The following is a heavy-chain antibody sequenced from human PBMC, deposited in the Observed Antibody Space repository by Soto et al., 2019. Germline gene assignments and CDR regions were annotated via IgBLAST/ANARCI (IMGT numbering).Heavy chain of an antibody. CDR1: GFTFGDYA. D-gene: IGHD6-13*01. V-gene: IGHV3-49*03. J-gene: IGHJ6*02. Sequence: HPGGSLRLSCTTSGFTFGDYAMSWSRQAPGKGLEWVGVIRSKAYGGTTDYAASVKGRFTISRDDSKSIAYLQMNSLKSEDTGVYYCTKYTYTSRYAYYGMDVWGHGTTVTVSS. CDR3: TKYTYTSRYAYYGMDV. CDR2: IRSKAYGGTT.